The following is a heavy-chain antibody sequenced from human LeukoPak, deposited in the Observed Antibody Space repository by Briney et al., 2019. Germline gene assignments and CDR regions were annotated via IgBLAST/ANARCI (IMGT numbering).Heavy chain of an antibody. CDR3: ARRIVVAADAFDI. Sequence: SETLSLTCTVSGGSISSYYWSWIRQPPGKGLEGIGYIYYSGSTNYNPSLKSRVTISIDTSKNQFSLKLSSVTAADTAVYYCARRIVVAADAFDIWGQGTMVTVSS. CDR2: IYYSGST. D-gene: IGHD6-19*01. J-gene: IGHJ3*02. CDR1: GGSISSYY. V-gene: IGHV4-59*08.